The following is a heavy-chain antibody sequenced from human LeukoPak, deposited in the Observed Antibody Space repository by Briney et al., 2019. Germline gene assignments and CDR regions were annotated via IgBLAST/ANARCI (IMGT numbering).Heavy chain of an antibody. CDR3: ARGTNNPRNTVFGVVTLYYFDY. V-gene: IGHV1-8*03. D-gene: IGHD3-3*01. CDR1: GYTFTNYD. CDR2: MNPNGVNT. Sequence: ASVKVSCKTSGYTFTNYDITWVRHAPGQGLEWMGWMNPNGVNTGYAQKFQGRVSITRDTSISTAYMELSSLRSEDTAVYYCARGTNNPRNTVFGVVTLYYFDYWGQGTLVTVSS. J-gene: IGHJ4*02.